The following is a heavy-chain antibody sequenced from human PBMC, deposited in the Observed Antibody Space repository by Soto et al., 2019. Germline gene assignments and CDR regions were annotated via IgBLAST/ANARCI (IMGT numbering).Heavy chain of an antibody. CDR3: ATNAVAGTPIDY. D-gene: IGHD6-19*01. CDR2: IYHSGST. J-gene: IGHJ4*02. CDR1: GDSISSSNW. Sequence: QVQLQESGPGLVKPSGNLSLTCAVSGDSISSSNWWTWVRQPPGKGLEWIGEIYHSGSTSYNPSLKSRVTISVDKSKNHFSLKLSSVTAADTAVYYCATNAVAGTPIDYWGQGTLVTVSS. V-gene: IGHV4-4*02.